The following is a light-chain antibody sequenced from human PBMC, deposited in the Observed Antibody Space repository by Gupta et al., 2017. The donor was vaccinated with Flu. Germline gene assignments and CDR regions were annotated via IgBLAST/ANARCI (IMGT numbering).Light chain of an antibody. CDR3: QQSDSIPYT. CDR2: AAS. J-gene: IGKJ2*01. CDR1: QSINSQ. V-gene: IGKV1-39*01. Sequence: DIQMTQSPSSLSASVGDRVTITCRASQSINSQLNWYQQKPGTAPKVLIYAASSLQSGVPSRFSGSESGTDFTLTISSLQSEDFATYYCQQSDSIPYTFGLGTKLEI.